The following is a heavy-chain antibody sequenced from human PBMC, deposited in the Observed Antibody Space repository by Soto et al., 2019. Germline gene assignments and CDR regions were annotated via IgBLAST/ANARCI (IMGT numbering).Heavy chain of an antibody. CDR2: IYTSGST. J-gene: IGHJ6*02. CDR1: GGSISSYY. Sequence: QVQLQESGPGLVKPSETLSLTCTVSGGSISSYYRSWIRQPAGKGLEWIGRIYTSGSTNYNPSLKSRVTMSVDTSKNQFSLKLSSVTAADTAVYYCASTSPGHYYYYYGMDVWGQGTTVTVSS. V-gene: IGHV4-4*07. CDR3: ASTSPGHYYYYYGMDV.